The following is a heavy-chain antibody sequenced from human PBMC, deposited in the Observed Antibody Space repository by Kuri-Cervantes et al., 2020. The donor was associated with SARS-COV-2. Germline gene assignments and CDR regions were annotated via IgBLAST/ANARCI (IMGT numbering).Heavy chain of an antibody. J-gene: IGHJ6*03. CDR1: GFTFSNYA. V-gene: IGHV3-23*01. D-gene: IGHD3-16*01. CDR3: ARGEQKVHANYYMDV. Sequence: GESLKISCAASGFTFSNYAMNWVRQAPGKGLEWVSGITGTGRNTYYADSVKGRFPISREKSKNTLYLQMNSLRVEDTAVYYCARGEQKVHANYYMDVWGKGTTVTVSS. CDR2: ITGTGRNT.